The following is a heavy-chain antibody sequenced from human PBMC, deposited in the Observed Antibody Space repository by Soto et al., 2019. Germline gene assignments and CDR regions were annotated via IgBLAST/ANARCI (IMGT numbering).Heavy chain of an antibody. CDR2: ISSSSSYI. V-gene: IGHV3-21*01. CDR1: GFTFSSYS. D-gene: IGHD4-17*01. J-gene: IGHJ6*02. CDR3: ARLYAGYYYYYGMDV. Sequence: GGSLRLSCAASGFTFSSYSMNWVRQAPGKGLEWVSSISSSSSYIYYADSVKGRFTISRDNAKNSLYLQMNSLRAEDTAVYYCARLYAGYYYYYGMDVWGQGTTVTVSS.